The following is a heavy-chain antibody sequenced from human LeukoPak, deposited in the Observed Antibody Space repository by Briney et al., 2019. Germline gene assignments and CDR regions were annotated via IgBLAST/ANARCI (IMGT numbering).Heavy chain of an antibody. CDR1: GGTFSSYA. CDR3: ARAPYYDYVWGSYRYEWFDP. CDR2: IIPIFGTA. J-gene: IGHJ5*02. Sequence: SVKVSCKASGGTFSSYAISWVRQAPGQGLEWMGGIIPIFGTANYAQKFQGRVTITADESTSTAYMELSSLRSEDTAVYYCARAPYYDYVWGSYRYEWFDPWGQGTLVTVSS. V-gene: IGHV1-69*13. D-gene: IGHD3-16*02.